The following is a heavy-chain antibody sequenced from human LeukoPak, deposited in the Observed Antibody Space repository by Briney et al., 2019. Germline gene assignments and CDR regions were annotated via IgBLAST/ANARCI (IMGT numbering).Heavy chain of an antibody. CDR3: APLGEYSTSSGPFDY. CDR2: ISGSGGST. CDR1: GFTFSSYA. V-gene: IGHV3-23*01. Sequence: GGSLRLSCAASGFTFSSYAMSWVRQAPGKGLEWVSAISGSGGSTYYADSVKGRFTISRDNSKNTLYLQMNSLRAEDMAVYYCAPLGEYSTSSGPFDYWGQGTLVTVSS. J-gene: IGHJ4*02. D-gene: IGHD6-6*01.